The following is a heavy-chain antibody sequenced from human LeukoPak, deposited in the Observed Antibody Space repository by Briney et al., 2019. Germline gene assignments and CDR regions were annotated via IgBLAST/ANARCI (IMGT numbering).Heavy chain of an antibody. CDR2: IIPIFGTA. V-gene: IGHV1-69*13. D-gene: IGHD2-15*01. CDR3: ARDSKRSLGYCSGGSCYYGGY. J-gene: IGHJ4*02. Sequence: ASVKVSCKASGGTFSSYAISWVRQAPGRGLEWMGGIIPIFGTANYAQKFQGRVTITADESTSTAYMELSSLRSEDTAVYYCARDSKRSLGYCSGGSCYYGGYWGQGTLVTVSS. CDR1: GGTFSSYA.